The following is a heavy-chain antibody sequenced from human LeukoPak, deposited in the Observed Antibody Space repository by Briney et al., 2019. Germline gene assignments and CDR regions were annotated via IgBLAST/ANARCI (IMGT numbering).Heavy chain of an antibody. CDR3: ARAAGMYYYDSSGYYPNWFDP. D-gene: IGHD3-22*01. Sequence: SETLSLTCAVSGGSISSGGYSWSWIRQPPGKGLEWIGYIYHSGSTYYNPSLKSRVTISVDRSKNQFSLKLSSVTAADTAVYYCARAAGMYYYDSSGYYPNWFDPWGQGTPVTVSS. CDR2: IYHSGST. CDR1: GGSISSGGYS. J-gene: IGHJ5*02. V-gene: IGHV4-30-2*01.